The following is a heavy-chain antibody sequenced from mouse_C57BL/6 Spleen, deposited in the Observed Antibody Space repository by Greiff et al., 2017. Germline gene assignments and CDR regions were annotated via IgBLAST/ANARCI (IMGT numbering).Heavy chain of an antibody. D-gene: IGHD2-5*01. J-gene: IGHJ4*01. V-gene: IGHV1-42*01. Sequence: VQLQQSGPELVKPGASVKISCKASGYSFTGYYMNWVKQSPEKSLEWIGEINPSTGGTTYNQKFKAKATLTVDKSSSTAYMQLKSLTSEDSAVYYCAREPAYYSNYVAMDYWGQGTSVTVSS. CDR3: AREPAYYSNYVAMDY. CDR2: INPSTGGT. CDR1: GYSFTGYY.